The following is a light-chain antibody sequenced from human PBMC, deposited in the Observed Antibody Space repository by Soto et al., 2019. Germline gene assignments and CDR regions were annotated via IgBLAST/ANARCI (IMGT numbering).Light chain of an antibody. CDR3: QAWDSSTGV. CDR2: EDS. J-gene: IGLJ1*01. V-gene: IGLV3-1*01. CDR1: KLGDKY. Sequence: SYELTQPPSVSVSPVQTASITCSGDKLGDKYACWYQQKPGQSPVLVIYEDSKRPSGIPERFSASNSGNTATLTISGTQAMDEADYYCQAWDSSTGVFGTGTKRTVL.